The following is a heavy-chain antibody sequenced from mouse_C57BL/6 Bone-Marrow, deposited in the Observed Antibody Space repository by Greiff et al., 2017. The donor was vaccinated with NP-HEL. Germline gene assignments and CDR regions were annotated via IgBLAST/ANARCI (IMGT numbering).Heavy chain of an antibody. J-gene: IGHJ2*01. D-gene: IGHD1-1*01. V-gene: IGHV1-22*01. CDR2: INPNNGGT. CDR3: ASRGTTVVAKDYFDY. Sequence: EVKLQESGPELVKPGASVKMSCKASGYTFTDYNMHCVKQSHGKSLEWIGYINPNNGGTSYNQKFKGKATLTVNKSSSTAYMELRSLTSEDSAVYYCASRGTTVVAKDYFDYWGQGTTLTVSS. CDR1: GYTFTDYN.